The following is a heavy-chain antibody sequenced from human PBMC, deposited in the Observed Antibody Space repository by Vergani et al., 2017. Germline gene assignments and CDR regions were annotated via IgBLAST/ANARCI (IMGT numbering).Heavy chain of an antibody. Sequence: EVQLVESGGGLVQPGGSLRLSCAASGFTFSSYAMSWVRQAPGKGLEWVSAISGSGGSTYYADSGKGRFTISRDNSKNTLYLQMNSLRAEDTAVYYCAKDGSGSYQPYYYGMDVWGQGTTVTVSS. V-gene: IGHV3-23*04. CDR2: ISGSGGST. CDR1: GFTFSSYA. CDR3: AKDGSGSYQPYYYGMDV. J-gene: IGHJ6*02. D-gene: IGHD1-26*01.